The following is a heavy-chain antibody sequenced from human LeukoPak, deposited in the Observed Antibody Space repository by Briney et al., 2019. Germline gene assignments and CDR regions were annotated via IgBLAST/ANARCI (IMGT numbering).Heavy chain of an antibody. CDR3: ARNKLVTSSRSNYYYYYGMDV. D-gene: IGHD3-9*01. CDR1: GGSISSYY. Sequence: SETLSLTCTVSGGSISSYYWSWIRQPPGKGLEWIGYIYYGGSTNYNPSLKSRVTISVDTSKSQFSLKLSSVTAADTAVYYCARNKLVTSSRSNYYYYYGMDVWGQGTTVTVSS. J-gene: IGHJ6*02. V-gene: IGHV4-59*01. CDR2: IYYGGST.